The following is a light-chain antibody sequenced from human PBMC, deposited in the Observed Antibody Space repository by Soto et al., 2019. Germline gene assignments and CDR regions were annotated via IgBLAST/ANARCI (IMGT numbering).Light chain of an antibody. V-gene: IGLV2-14*03. CDR3: SSYTTSTTRDV. J-gene: IGLJ1*01. CDR2: DVN. CDR1: SSDVGAYNY. Sequence: QPVLTQPASVSGSPGQSISISCTGTSSDVGAYNYVSWYQQYPGKGPKLIIYDVNNRPSGVSNRFSGSKSGNTASLTISGLQADDEADYFCSSYTTSTTRDVFGTGTKLTVL.